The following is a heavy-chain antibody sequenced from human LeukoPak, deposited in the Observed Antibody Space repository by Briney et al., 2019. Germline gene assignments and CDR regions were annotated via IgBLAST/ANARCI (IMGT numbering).Heavy chain of an antibody. D-gene: IGHD2-15*01. V-gene: IGHV1-3*01. CDR3: ARDLKLVVVAATLPNNPFVGGADY. CDR1: GYTFTSYA. CDR2: INAGNGNT. Sequence: GASVKVSCKASGYTFTSYAMHWVRQAPGQRLEWMGWINAGNGNTKYSQKFQGRVTMTRDMSTSTVYMELSSLRSEDTAVYYCARDLKLVVVAATLPNNPFVGGADYWGQGTLVTVSS. J-gene: IGHJ4*02.